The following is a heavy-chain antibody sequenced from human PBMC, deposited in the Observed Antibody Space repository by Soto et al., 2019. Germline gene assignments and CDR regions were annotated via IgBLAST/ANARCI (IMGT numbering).Heavy chain of an antibody. D-gene: IGHD2-8*02. J-gene: IGHJ4*02. CDR3: ASRYCPPSICTTFPFSF. Sequence: PSETLSLTYAVSGYSISNGYYWGWIRQPPWKGLELIGSVYHSGGTYCNASRKSRVSISLETSNNQFSLKLNSVTAADTAVYYCASRYCPPSICTTFPFSFRGEGTLVNVSS. V-gene: IGHV4-38-2*01. CDR1: GYSISNGYY. CDR2: VYHSGGT.